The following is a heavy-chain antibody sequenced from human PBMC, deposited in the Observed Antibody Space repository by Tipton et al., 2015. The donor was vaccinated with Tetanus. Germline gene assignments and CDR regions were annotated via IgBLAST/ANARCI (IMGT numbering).Heavy chain of an antibody. CDR1: ELPFSSYW. Sequence: SLRLSCAVSELPFSSYWMSWVRQAPGKGLEWVANIKEDGSEKYYVDSVKGRLTMSRDNAKNSLFLQMNSLRAEDTAVYYCARDRGGAYDYWGQGTLVTVSS. J-gene: IGHJ4*02. D-gene: IGHD4-23*01. V-gene: IGHV3-7*01. CDR3: ARDRGGAYDY. CDR2: IKEDGSEK.